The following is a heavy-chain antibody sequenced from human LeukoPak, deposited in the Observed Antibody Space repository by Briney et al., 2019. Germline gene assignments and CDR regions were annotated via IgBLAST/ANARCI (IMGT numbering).Heavy chain of an antibody. D-gene: IGHD6-13*01. Sequence: ASVKVSCKASGYTFTSYGISWVRQAPGQGLEWMGWISAYNGKTNYAQKLQGRVTMTTDTSTSTAYMELRSLRSDDTAVYYCARVGIAVAGTIDVDYWGQGTLVTVSS. CDR2: ISAYNGKT. CDR1: GYTFTSYG. J-gene: IGHJ4*02. V-gene: IGHV1-18*01. CDR3: ARVGIAVAGTIDVDY.